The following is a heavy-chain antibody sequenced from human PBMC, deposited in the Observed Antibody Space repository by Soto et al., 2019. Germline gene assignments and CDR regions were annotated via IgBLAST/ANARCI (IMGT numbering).Heavy chain of an antibody. Sequence: SETLSLTCTVSGGSISSSSYYWGWIRQPPGKGLEWIGSIYYSGSTYYNPSLKSRVTISVDTPKNQFSLKLSSVTAADTAVYYCARQSAASKLLWFGELLYDAFDIWGQGTMVTVSS. J-gene: IGHJ3*02. D-gene: IGHD3-10*01. V-gene: IGHV4-39*01. CDR2: IYYSGST. CDR3: ARQSAASKLLWFGELLYDAFDI. CDR1: GGSISSSSYY.